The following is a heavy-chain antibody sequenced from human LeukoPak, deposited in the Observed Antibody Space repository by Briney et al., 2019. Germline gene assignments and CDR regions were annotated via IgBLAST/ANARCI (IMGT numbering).Heavy chain of an antibody. Sequence: GGSLRLSCAASGFTFKNYGMSWVRQAPGKELEWVSLISGSVVSTYYADSVKGRFTISRDISKNTVYLQMNSLRAEDTAVYYCAKPARDGYNYFDYWGQGTLVTVSS. CDR1: GFTFKNYG. V-gene: IGHV3-23*01. CDR3: AKPARDGYNYFDY. CDR2: ISGSVVST. D-gene: IGHD5-24*01. J-gene: IGHJ4*02.